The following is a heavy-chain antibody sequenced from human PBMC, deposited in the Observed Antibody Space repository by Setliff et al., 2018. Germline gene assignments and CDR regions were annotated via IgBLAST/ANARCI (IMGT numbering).Heavy chain of an antibody. CDR1: GFTFSGYW. Sequence: GGSLRLSCAASGFTFSGYWMSWVRQAPGKGLEWVANIKQDGSEKYYVDSVKGRFTISRDNAKNSLYLQMNSLRAEDTAVYYCARVETTEYYDFWSGYYGGWFDPWGQGTLVTVSS. D-gene: IGHD3-3*01. CDR2: IKQDGSEK. CDR3: ARVETTEYYDFWSGYYGGWFDP. J-gene: IGHJ5*02. V-gene: IGHV3-7*03.